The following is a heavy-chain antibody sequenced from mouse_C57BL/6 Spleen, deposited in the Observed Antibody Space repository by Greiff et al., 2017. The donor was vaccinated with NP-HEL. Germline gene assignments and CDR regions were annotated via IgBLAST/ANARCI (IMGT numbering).Heavy chain of an antibody. Sequence: VQLQQPGAELVKPGASVKMSCKASGYTFTSYWLTWVKQRPGQGLEWIGDNYPGSGSTNYNEKFKSKATLTVDKSSSTAYMQLSSLTSEDSAVYYCASRYYGSSYGDFDYWGQGTTLTVSS. V-gene: IGHV1-55*01. D-gene: IGHD1-1*01. CDR1: GYTFTSYW. CDR2: NYPGSGST. J-gene: IGHJ2*01. CDR3: ASRYYGSSYGDFDY.